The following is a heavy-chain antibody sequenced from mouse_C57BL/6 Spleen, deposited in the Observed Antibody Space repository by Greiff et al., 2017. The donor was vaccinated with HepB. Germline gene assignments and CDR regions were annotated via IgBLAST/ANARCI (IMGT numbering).Heavy chain of an antibody. CDR1: GYAFSSYW. CDR3: AGGDYGSRYDY. J-gene: IGHJ2*01. V-gene: IGHV1-80*01. D-gene: IGHD1-1*01. Sequence: VQLQQSGAELVKPGASVKISCKASGYAFSSYWMNWVKQRPGKGLEWIGQIYPGDGDTNYNGKFKGKATLTADKSSSTAYMQLSSLTSEDSAVYFCAGGDYGSRYDYWGQGTTLTVSS. CDR2: IYPGDGDT.